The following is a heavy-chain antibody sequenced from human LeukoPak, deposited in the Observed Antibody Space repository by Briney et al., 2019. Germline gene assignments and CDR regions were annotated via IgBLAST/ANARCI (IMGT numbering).Heavy chain of an antibody. CDR1: GFTFTNYG. Sequence: GGSLRLSCEASGFTFTNYGMSWIRQAPGKGLEWVAYISSTSDYTKYADSVRGRFTISRDNAKNSMYLQLNSLRGEDAAVYYCARDRRYHDSSGYPFFDYWGQGTLIIVSS. J-gene: IGHJ4*02. CDR3: ARDRRYHDSSGYPFFDY. V-gene: IGHV3-11*05. D-gene: IGHD3-22*01. CDR2: ISSTSDYT.